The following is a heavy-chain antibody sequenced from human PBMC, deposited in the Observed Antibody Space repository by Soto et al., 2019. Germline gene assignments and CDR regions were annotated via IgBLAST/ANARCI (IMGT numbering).Heavy chain of an antibody. CDR3: VRDAYNYGSFSP. Sequence: SLILCAASCGFTVNIYVMRCRRQAPGKGLEWVAVISHDGSDIYYDDPVKGRFTISRDNSNSTLFLHMNSLRPEDTDVYYCVRDAYNYGSFSPWVHGTLVTLSS. D-gene: IGHD3-16*01. CDR2: ISHDGSDI. V-gene: IGHV3-30-3*01. CDR1: GFTVNIYV. J-gene: IGHJ1*01.